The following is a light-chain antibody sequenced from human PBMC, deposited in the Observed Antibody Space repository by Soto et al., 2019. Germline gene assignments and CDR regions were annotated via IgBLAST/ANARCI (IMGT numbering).Light chain of an antibody. CDR2: LVS. Sequence: DIVMTQPPLSLPVIPGEPASISCRSSQSLLHVNGYTYLDWYLQKPGQSPQLLMYLVSTRASGVPDRCSGSRSGTDFTLKISRVEAEDGGVYYCMQAVQIPGTFGQGTKVHIK. CDR1: QSLLHVNGYTY. J-gene: IGKJ1*01. CDR3: MQAVQIPGT. V-gene: IGKV2-28*01.